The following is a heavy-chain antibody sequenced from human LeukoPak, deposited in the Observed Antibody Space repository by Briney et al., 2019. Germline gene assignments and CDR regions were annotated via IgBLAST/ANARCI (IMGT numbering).Heavy chain of an antibody. CDR1: GSSISSGYY. CDR2: MHHSGNT. CDR3: ARDSWPEVVRFDF. D-gene: IGHD1-14*01. Sequence: SETPSLTCSVSGSSISSGYYWGWIRQPPGKGLEWIGNMHHSGNTYYNPSLRSRVTISIHTSNNQFSLKLTSVTAADTAVYYCARDSWPEVVRFDFWGQGTLVTVSS. V-gene: IGHV4-38-2*02. J-gene: IGHJ4*02.